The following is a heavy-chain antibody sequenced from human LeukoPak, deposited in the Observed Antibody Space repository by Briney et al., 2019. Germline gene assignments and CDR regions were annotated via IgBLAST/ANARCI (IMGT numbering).Heavy chain of an antibody. CDR2: ISAYNGNT. Sequence: ASVKVSCKASGYTFTSYGISWVRQAPGQGLEWVGWISAYNGNTKYAQKLQGRVTMTTDTSTSTAYMELRSLRSEDTAVYYCAREASSTWYDYWGQGTLVTVSS. CDR3: AREASSTWYDY. V-gene: IGHV1-18*01. D-gene: IGHD6-13*01. J-gene: IGHJ4*02. CDR1: GYTFTSYG.